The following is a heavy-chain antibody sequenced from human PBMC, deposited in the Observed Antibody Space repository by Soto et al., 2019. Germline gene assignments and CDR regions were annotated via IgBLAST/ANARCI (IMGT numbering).Heavy chain of an antibody. Sequence: NPGGSLRLSCAASGFTFSSYSMNWVRQAPGKGLEWVSSISSSSSYIYYADSVKGRFTISRDNAKNSLYLQMNSLRAEDTAVYYCARDRQTDYGMDVWGQGTTVTVSS. CDR2: ISSSSSYI. J-gene: IGHJ6*02. CDR3: ARDRQTDYGMDV. V-gene: IGHV3-21*01. CDR1: GFTFSSYS.